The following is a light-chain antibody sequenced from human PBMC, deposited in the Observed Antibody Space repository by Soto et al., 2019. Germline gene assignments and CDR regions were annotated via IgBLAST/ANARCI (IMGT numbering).Light chain of an antibody. J-gene: IGKJ2*01. CDR2: GAS. V-gene: IGKV3-20*01. CDR3: QQYGRSPYT. CDR1: QSVDSSY. Sequence: EIVLTQSPGALSVSPGERVTLSCRARQSVDSSYLAWYQQKPGQAPRLLIYGASSRATGIPDRFSGSGSGTDFTLTISRLETEDFAVYYCQQYGRSPYTFGQGTKLEIK.